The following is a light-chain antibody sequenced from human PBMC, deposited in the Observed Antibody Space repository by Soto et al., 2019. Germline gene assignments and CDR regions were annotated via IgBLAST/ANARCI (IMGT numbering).Light chain of an antibody. J-gene: IGKJ3*01. CDR1: QTISSW. Sequence: DIQMTQSPSTLSGSVGDRVTITCRASQTISSWLAWYQQKPGKAPKLLIYKASTLKSGVPSRFSGSGSGTDFSLTINSLQPEDFATYYCQHYSSTLRIVTFGPGTKVDNK. CDR2: KAS. V-gene: IGKV1-5*03. CDR3: QHYSSTLRIVT.